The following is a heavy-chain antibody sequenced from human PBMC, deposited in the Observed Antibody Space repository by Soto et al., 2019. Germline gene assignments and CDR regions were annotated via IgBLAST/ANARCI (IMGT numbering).Heavy chain of an antibody. V-gene: IGHV3-74*01. CDR1: GFTFSSYW. D-gene: IGHD3-3*01. CDR3: ATGTYYDFWSGYPSAFDI. Sequence: GGSLRLSCAASGFTFSSYWMHWVRQAPGKGLVWVSRINSDGSSTSYADSVKGRFTISRDNAKNTLYLQMNSLRAEDTAVYYCATGTYYDFWSGYPSAFDIWGQGTMVTVSS. CDR2: INSDGSST. J-gene: IGHJ3*02.